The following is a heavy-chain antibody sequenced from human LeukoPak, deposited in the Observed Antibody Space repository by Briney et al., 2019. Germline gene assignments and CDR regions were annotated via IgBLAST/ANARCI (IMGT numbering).Heavy chain of an antibody. Sequence: SQTLSLTCAVSGGSISSYYWSWIRQPPGKGLEWIGYIYYSGSTNYNPSLKSRVTISVDTSKNQFSLKLSSVTAADTAVYYCARDRTYYYDSSGFVNWFDPWGQGTLVTVSS. D-gene: IGHD3-22*01. CDR1: GGSISSYY. CDR3: ARDRTYYYDSSGFVNWFDP. J-gene: IGHJ5*02. CDR2: IYYSGST. V-gene: IGHV4-59*01.